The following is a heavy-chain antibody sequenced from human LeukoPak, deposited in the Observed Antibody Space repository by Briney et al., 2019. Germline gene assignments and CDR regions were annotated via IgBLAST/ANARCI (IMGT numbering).Heavy chain of an antibody. J-gene: IGHJ4*02. Sequence: GESLKISCKGSGYNFKSYWIGWVRQMPGKGLEWMGLIYPGDSETRYSPSFQGQVHMSADKSISTAYLQWSSLKAADTAIYYCARQGPGLRPAYRGQGTLVTVSS. CDR3: ARQGPGLRPAY. CDR2: IYPGDSET. V-gene: IGHV5-51*01. CDR1: GYNFKSYW.